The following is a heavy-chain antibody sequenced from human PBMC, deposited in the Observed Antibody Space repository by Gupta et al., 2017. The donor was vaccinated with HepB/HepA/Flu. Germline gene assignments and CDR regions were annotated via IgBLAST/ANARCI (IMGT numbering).Heavy chain of an antibody. V-gene: IGHV3-48*03. CDR1: GFTLRSYE. D-gene: IGHD2-15*01. CDR3: AREGGAANDAFDI. CDR2: ISSSGSII. J-gene: IGHJ3*02. Sequence: EVQLVESGGGLVQPGGSLRLSCTASGFTLRSYEMNWVRQAPGKGLESVSYISSSGSIIYYADAVKGRFTISRDNAKNSLYLQMNRLRAEDTAVYYCAREGGAANDAFDIWGQGTMVTVSS.